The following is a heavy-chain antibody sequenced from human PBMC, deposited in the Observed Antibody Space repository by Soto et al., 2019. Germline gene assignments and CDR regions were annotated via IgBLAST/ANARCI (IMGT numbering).Heavy chain of an antibody. CDR3: ARRGAVVPGDAFDI. CDR2: IYPGDSDT. CDR1: GYSFTTYW. V-gene: IGHV5-51*01. D-gene: IGHD3-22*01. Sequence: PVGSLKIYCKTSGYSFTTYWIGWVRQMPGKGLEWMGIIYPGDSDTRYSPSFQGQVTISADKSISTAYLQWRSLKASDNAMYYCARRGAVVPGDAFDIWGQGTMVTVSS. J-gene: IGHJ3*02.